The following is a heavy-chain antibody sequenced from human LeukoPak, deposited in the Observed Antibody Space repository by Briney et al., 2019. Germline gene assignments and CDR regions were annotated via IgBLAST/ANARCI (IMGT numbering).Heavy chain of an antibody. D-gene: IGHD2-8*01. V-gene: IGHV3-15*01. CDR3: TTCTKGYYYYYYMDV. CDR1: GFTFSNAW. CDR2: IKSKTDGGTT. J-gene: IGHJ6*03. Sequence: GGSLRLSCAASGFTFSNAWMSWVRQAPGKGLEWVGRIKSKTDGGTTDYAAPVKGRFTISRDDSKNTLYLQMNSLETEDTAVYYCTTCTKGYYYYYYMDVWGKGTTVTVSS.